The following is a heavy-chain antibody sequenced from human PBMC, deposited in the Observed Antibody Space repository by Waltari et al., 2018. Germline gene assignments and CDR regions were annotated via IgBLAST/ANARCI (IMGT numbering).Heavy chain of an antibody. D-gene: IGHD1-26*01. CDR2: IQRDGNGK. Sequence: EVQLVESGGDLVQPGGSVRLSCATSGFPFSRYWMPWVRQAQGKGLEWVANIQRDGNGKYYADSVKGRFTISRDNAKNSLYLQMNSLRAEDTAVYYCARAYSGSYETWGQGTLVTVSS. CDR1: GFPFSRYW. V-gene: IGHV3-7*01. CDR3: ARAYSGSYET. J-gene: IGHJ3*01.